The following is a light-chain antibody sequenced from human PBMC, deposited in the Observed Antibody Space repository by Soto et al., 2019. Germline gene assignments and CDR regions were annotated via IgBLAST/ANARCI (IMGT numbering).Light chain of an antibody. Sequence: EIVMTHSPATLSVSPGEIATLSCRSSQSTNNYLAWYQQKPGQAPRLLIDGASTRATGIPARFSGSGSGTEFTLTISSLQSEDFAVYYCQQYNSGPLTFGGGTKVDIK. V-gene: IGKV3-15*01. J-gene: IGKJ4*01. CDR3: QQYNSGPLT. CDR2: GAS. CDR1: QSTNNY.